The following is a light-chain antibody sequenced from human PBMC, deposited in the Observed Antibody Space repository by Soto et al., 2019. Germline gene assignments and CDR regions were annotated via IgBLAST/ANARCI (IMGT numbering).Light chain of an antibody. V-gene: IGLV2-14*01. Sequence: QSALTKPASVSGSPGQSITIPCTGTSSDVGGYNYVSWYQQHPGKAPKLMIYEVTNRPSGVSNRFSGSKSGNTASLTISGLQAEDEADYYCSSYTGSSTYVFGTGTKVTVL. J-gene: IGLJ1*01. CDR3: SSYTGSSTYV. CDR1: SSDVGGYNY. CDR2: EVT.